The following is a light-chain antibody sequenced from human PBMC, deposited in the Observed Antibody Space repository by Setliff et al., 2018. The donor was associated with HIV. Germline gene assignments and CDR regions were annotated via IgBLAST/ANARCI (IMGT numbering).Light chain of an antibody. Sequence: QSALAQPASVSGSPGQSITISCTGTSSDVGTYNYVSWYQQHPGKAPKLMIYVVSNRPSGVSDRFSGSKSGNTASLTISGVQAEDEADYYCSSYTTSSTRVLGTGTKVTVL. CDR1: SSDVGTYNY. CDR3: SSYTTSSTRV. V-gene: IGLV2-14*01. J-gene: IGLJ1*01. CDR2: VVS.